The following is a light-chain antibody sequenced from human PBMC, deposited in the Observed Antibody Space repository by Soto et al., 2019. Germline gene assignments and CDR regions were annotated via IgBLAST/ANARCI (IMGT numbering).Light chain of an antibody. J-gene: IGLJ1*01. CDR1: SNDVGGYNY. CDR3: SSYTSSSTLYV. V-gene: IGLV2-14*01. CDR2: DVS. Sequence: QSAPTQPASVSGSPGQSITISCTGTSNDVGGYNYVSWYQQHPGKAPKLMIYDVSNRPSGVSNRFSGSKSGNTASLTISGLQAEDEADYYCSSYTSSSTLYVFGTGTKVTVL.